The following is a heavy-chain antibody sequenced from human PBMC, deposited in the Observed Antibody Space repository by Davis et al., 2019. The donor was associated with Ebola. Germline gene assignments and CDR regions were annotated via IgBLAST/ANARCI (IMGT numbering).Heavy chain of an antibody. CDR3: ARDPYDYYDSSGYLGAFDI. Sequence: GESLKISCAASGFTFSSYAMTWVRQAPGNGLAWVSSISGSGGTTYYADSVKGRFTISRDNSKNTLYLQMNSLRAEDTAVYYCARDPYDYYDSSGYLGAFDIWGQGTMVTVSS. CDR1: GFTFSSYA. CDR2: ISGSGGTT. V-gene: IGHV3-23*01. D-gene: IGHD3-22*01. J-gene: IGHJ3*02.